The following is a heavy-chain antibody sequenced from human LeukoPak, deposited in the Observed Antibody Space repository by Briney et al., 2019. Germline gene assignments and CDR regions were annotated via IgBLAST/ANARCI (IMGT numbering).Heavy chain of an antibody. CDR1: GXTFSSYY. CDR3: ANYRQSITAAGNSREFADY. CDR2: ISVSGDWT. J-gene: IGHJ4*02. V-gene: IGHV3-23*01. Sequence: GGSLRLSWEASGXTFSSYYVIWVRQAPGKGLEWVSVISVSGDWTYYADSVKGRFTISRDNSKNTLYLQMNSLRAEDTAVYYCANYRQSITAAGNSREFADYWGQGTLVTVSS. D-gene: IGHD6-13*01.